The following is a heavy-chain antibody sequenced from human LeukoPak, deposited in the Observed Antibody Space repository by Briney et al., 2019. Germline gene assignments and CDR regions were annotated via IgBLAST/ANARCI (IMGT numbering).Heavy chain of an antibody. Sequence: ASVKVPCKASGYTFTGYYRHWMRQAPGPGLQWLRWINPNSGGTNYAQKFQGRVTMTRDTSISTAYMELSRLRSDDTAVYYCARGVDYGDYFDYWGQGTLVTVSS. CDR2: INPNSGGT. CDR1: GYTFTGYY. J-gene: IGHJ4*02. D-gene: IGHD4-17*01. CDR3: ARGVDYGDYFDY. V-gene: IGHV1-2*02.